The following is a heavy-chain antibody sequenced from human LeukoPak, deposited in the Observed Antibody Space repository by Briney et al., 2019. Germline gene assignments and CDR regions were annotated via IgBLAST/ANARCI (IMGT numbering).Heavy chain of an antibody. Sequence: PGGSLRPSCAASGFTFSSYSMNWVRQAPGKGLEWVSSISSSSSYIFYADSVKGRFTISRDNAKNSLYLQMNSLRAEDTAVYYCARDRGGYMDVWGKGTTVTVSS. CDR3: ARDRGGYMDV. CDR2: ISSSSSYI. V-gene: IGHV3-21*01. CDR1: GFTFSSYS. J-gene: IGHJ6*03.